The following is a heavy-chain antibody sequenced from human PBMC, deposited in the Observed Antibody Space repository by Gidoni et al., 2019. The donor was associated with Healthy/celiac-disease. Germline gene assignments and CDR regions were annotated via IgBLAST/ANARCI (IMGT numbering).Heavy chain of an antibody. D-gene: IGHD3-22*01. Sequence: QVQLVESGGGVVQPGRSLRLSCAASGLPFSSYAMHWVRQAPGKGLEWVAVISYDGSNKYYADSVKGRFTISRDNSKNTLYLQMNSLRAEDTAVYYCARDLYYYDSSGFFDYWGQGTLVTVSS. V-gene: IGHV3-30-3*01. CDR3: ARDLYYYDSSGFFDY. CDR2: ISYDGSNK. J-gene: IGHJ4*02. CDR1: GLPFSSYA.